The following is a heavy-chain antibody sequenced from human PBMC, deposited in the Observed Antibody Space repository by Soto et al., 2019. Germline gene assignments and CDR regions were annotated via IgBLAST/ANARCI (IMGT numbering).Heavy chain of an antibody. CDR2: ISYDGSNK. CDR1: GFTFSSYA. J-gene: IGHJ3*02. CDR3: ASLIVDNDAFDI. Sequence: QVQLVESGGGVVQPGRSLRLSCAASGFTFSSYAMHWVRQAPGKGLEWVAVISYDGSNKYYADSVKGRFTISRDNSKNTLYLQTNSLRAEDTAVYYCASLIVDNDAFDIWGQGTMVTVSS. V-gene: IGHV3-30-3*01. D-gene: IGHD1-26*01.